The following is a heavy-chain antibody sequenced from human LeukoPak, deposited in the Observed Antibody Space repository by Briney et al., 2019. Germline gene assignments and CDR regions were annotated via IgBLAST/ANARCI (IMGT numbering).Heavy chain of an antibody. CDR2: IYHSGST. V-gene: IGHV4-30-4*01. CDR3: ARERGYTYGVDY. CDR1: GGSISSGDYY. Sequence: SESLSLTCTVSGGSISSGDYYWSWLRQPPGKGPESIGYIYHSGSTYSNSSLKSRVTISVDTSKNQYSLKLSSVTAADTAVYYGARERGYTYGVDYWGQGTLVTFSS. J-gene: IGHJ4*02. D-gene: IGHD5-18*01.